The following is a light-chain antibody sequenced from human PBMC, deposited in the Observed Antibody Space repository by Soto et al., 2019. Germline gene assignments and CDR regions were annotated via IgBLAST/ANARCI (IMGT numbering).Light chain of an antibody. J-gene: IGLJ2*01. CDR1: SSNIGAGYS. CDR3: QSYAATESV. Sequence: QPVLTQPPSVSGAPGQRVTISCTGSSSNIGAGYSVNWLQLLPGAAPKLLIFSNTLRPSGVPDRFSGSRSATSASLAITGLQAEDEADYYCQSYAATESVFGGGTKLTVL. V-gene: IGLV1-40*01. CDR2: SNT.